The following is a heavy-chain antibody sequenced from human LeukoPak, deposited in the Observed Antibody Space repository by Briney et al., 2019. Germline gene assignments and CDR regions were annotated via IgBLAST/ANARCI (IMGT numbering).Heavy chain of an antibody. J-gene: IGHJ4*02. CDR3: ARGGYSYGYGLSGWSSSFDY. CDR1: GGSISSSSYY. CDR2: IYYSGST. D-gene: IGHD5-18*01. V-gene: IGHV4-39*01. Sequence: SSETLSLTCTVSGGSISSSSYYWGWIRQPPGKGLEWIGSIYYSGSTYYNPSLKSRVTISVDTSKNQFSLKLSSVTAADAAVYYCARGGYSYGYGLSGWSSSFDYWGQGTLVTVSS.